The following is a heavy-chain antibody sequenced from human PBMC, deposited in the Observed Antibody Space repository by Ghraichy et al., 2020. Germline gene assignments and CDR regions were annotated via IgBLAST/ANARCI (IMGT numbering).Heavy chain of an antibody. J-gene: IGHJ6*02. D-gene: IGHD3-3*01. CDR3: VRRATRAYYDLWGGYYTAAEHPTGLDV. CDR1: NDSVSSSH. V-gene: IGHV4-4*09. CDR2: ISTRRTT. Sequence: SQTLSLTCTVSNDSVSSSHWGWIRQSPGKTLEWIGYISTRRTTDYNPSLRGRGTISVYTYKNEFSLMMRSVTAADTAVYYCVRRATRAYYDLWGGYYTAAEHPTGLDVWSPGTTVIVSS.